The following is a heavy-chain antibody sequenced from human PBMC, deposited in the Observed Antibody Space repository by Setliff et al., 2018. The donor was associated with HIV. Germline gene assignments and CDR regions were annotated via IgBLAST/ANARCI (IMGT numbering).Heavy chain of an antibody. Sequence: PSETLSLTCTVSGGSISSDYWSWIRQPPGKGLDWIGYIYYSGSTNYNPSLKSRVTISVATSKNQFSLKLNSVTTADTAVYYCARSRTSSGYYGVTGYGMDVWGQGTTVTVSS. CDR3: ARSRTSSGYYGVTGYGMDV. J-gene: IGHJ6*02. CDR2: IYYSGST. V-gene: IGHV4-59*01. D-gene: IGHD3-22*01. CDR1: GGSISSDY.